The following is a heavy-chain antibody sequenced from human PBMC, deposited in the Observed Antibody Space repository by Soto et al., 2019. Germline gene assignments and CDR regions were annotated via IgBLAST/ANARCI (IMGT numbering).Heavy chain of an antibody. V-gene: IGHV3-21*01. J-gene: IGHJ3*02. CDR2: ISSSSSYI. CDR3: ARKWIVGATRAFDI. CDR1: GFTFISYS. Sequence: GGSLRLSCGASGFTFISYSMNWVRQAPGKGLEWVSSISSSSSYIYYADSVKGRFTISRDNAKNSLYLQMNSLRAEDTAVYYCARKWIVGATRAFDIWGQGTMVTVSS. D-gene: IGHD1-26*01.